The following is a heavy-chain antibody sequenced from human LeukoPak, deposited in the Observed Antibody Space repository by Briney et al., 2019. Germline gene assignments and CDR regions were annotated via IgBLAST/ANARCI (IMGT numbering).Heavy chain of an antibody. CDR3: ARVGSRDGYNYYGY. CDR2: INPNSGGT. J-gene: IGHJ4*02. V-gene: IGHV1-2*06. Sequence: GASVKVSCKASGYTFTGYYMHWVRQAPGQGIEWMGRINPNSGGTNYAQKFQGRVTMTRDTSISTAYMELSRLRSDDTAVYYCARVGSRDGYNYYGYWGQGTLVTVSS. CDR1: GYTFTGYY. D-gene: IGHD5-24*01.